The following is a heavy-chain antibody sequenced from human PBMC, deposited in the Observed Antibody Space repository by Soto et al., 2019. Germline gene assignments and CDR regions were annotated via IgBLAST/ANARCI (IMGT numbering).Heavy chain of an antibody. D-gene: IGHD2-2*01. V-gene: IGHV3-21*01. CDR1: GFSISNYT. J-gene: IGHJ3*01. CDR2: ISRSSRNI. Sequence: EVQLVESGGGLVKPGGSLRLSCAASGFSISNYTINWVRQAPGKGLEWVSSISRSSRNIYNADSLKGRFTISRDNAKNEVYLNMNSLRAGDTAVYYCARDGCTSATCYAYIRAFDVWGQGTEVSVSS. CDR3: ARDGCTSATCYAYIRAFDV.